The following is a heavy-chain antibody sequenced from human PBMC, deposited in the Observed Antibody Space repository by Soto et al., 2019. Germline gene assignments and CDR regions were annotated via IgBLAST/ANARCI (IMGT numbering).Heavy chain of an antibody. CDR2: VYHTGNT. CDR3: AREQYNWKL. D-gene: IGHD1-20*01. Sequence: KTSETLSLTCSVSGVSITSYYWTWIRHPPGKGLEWIGYVYHTGNTYYNPSLKSRVTISLDTSKNQVSLRLRPVTAADTAVYYCAREQYNWKLWGQGTLVTVSS. J-gene: IGHJ4*02. CDR1: GVSITSYY. V-gene: IGHV4-59*01.